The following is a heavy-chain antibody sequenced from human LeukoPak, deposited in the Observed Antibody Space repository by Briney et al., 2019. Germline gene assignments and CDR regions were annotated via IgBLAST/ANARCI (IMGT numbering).Heavy chain of an antibody. J-gene: IGHJ2*01. CDR1: GFTFSSYS. V-gene: IGHV3-21*01. CDR2: ISSSSSYI. CDR3: ARAPRGYCSGGSCYWYFDL. Sequence: GGSLRLSCAASGFTFSSYSMNWVRQAPGKGLEWVSSISSSSSYIYYADSVKGRFTISRDNAKNSLYLQMNSLRAEDTAVYYCARAPRGYCSGGSCYWYFDLWGRGTLVTVSS. D-gene: IGHD2-15*01.